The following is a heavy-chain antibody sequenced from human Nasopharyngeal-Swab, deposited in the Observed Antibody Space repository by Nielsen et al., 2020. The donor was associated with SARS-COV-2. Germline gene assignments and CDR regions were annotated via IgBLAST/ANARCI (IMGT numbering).Heavy chain of an antibody. Sequence: ASVKVSCKASGYTFTSYYMHWVRKAPGQGIEWMGIINTSGGSTSYAQKFQGRVTMTRDTSTSTVYMELSSLRSEDTAVYYCARSIAAAVFDYWGQGTLVTVSS. CDR3: ARSIAAAVFDY. CDR1: GYTFTSYY. V-gene: IGHV1-46*01. D-gene: IGHD6-13*01. J-gene: IGHJ4*02. CDR2: INTSGGST.